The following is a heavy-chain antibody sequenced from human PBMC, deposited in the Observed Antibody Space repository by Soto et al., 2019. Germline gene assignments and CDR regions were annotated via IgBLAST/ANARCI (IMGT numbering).Heavy chain of an antibody. J-gene: IGHJ6*02. V-gene: IGHV3-23*01. Sequence: PGGSLRLSCAASGFTFSSYAINWVRQAPGKGLEWVSVVSGTGGSTYYADSVEGRFTISRDNSKNTLYLQMNSLRAEDTAVYYCAKSGRGGSYESYYYTMDVWGQGTTVTVSS. CDR3: AKSGRGGSYESYYYTMDV. CDR1: GFTFSSYA. D-gene: IGHD3-16*01. CDR2: VSGTGGST.